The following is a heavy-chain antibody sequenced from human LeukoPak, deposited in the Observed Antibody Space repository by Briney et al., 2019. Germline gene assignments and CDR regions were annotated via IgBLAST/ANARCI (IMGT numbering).Heavy chain of an antibody. J-gene: IGHJ4*02. CDR3: ARVDYGGKSWYFDY. D-gene: IGHD4-23*01. CDR2: IYPGDSDT. CDR1: EFSFPNYW. V-gene: IGHV5-51*01. Sequence: GESLKISCKGSEFSFPNYWIAWVRQMPGKGLEWMGIIYPGDSDTRYSPSFQGQVTISADKSLCTAYLQWSSLKASDTAMYFCARVDYGGKSWYFDYWGQGTLVTVSS.